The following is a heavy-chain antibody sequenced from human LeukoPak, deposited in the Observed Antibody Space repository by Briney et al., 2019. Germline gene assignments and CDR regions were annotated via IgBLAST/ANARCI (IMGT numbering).Heavy chain of an antibody. CDR2: ISGSGGST. CDR1: GFTFSSYG. CDR3: AKDAAEYQLLYWFDP. J-gene: IGHJ5*02. D-gene: IGHD2-2*01. V-gene: IGHV3-23*01. Sequence: GGSLRLSCAASGFTFSSYGMHWVRQAPGKGLEWVSAISGSGGSTYYADSVKGRFTISRDNSKNTLYLQMNSLRAEDTAVYYCAKDAAEYQLLYWFDPWGQGTLVTVSS.